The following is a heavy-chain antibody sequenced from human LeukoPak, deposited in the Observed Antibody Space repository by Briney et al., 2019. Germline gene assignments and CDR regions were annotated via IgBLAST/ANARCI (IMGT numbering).Heavy chain of an antibody. V-gene: IGHV3-74*01. J-gene: IGHJ4*02. CDR3: TRSVDY. CDR1: GFTFSSNW. Sequence: PGGSLRLSCAASGFTFSSNWMHWVRQVPGKGLVWVSRISGEGSTIDYADSVRARFTISRDNAKNTVYLQMNSLRAEDTAVYYCTRSVDYWGQGTLVTVSS. CDR2: ISGEGSTI.